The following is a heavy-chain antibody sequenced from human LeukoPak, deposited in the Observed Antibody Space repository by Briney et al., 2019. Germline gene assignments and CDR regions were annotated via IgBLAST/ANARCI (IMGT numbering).Heavy chain of an antibody. CDR3: ARDLLAAITNTRGFDH. J-gene: IGHJ4*02. CDR1: GFTFSDYN. D-gene: IGHD6-13*01. Sequence: PGGSLRLSCAASGFTFSDYNMNWVRQAPGKGLEWVSYIDISGGTIYYADSVKGRFTISRDNAKNSLYLQMNSLRAEDTAVYYCARDLLAAITNTRGFDHWGQGTLVTVSS. V-gene: IGHV3-48*01. CDR2: IDISGGTI.